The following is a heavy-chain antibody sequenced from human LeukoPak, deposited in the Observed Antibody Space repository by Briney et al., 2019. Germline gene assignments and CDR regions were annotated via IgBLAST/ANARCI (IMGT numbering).Heavy chain of an antibody. D-gene: IGHD3-3*01. CDR2: INHSGST. CDR1: GGSFSGYY. V-gene: IGHV4-34*01. J-gene: IGHJ4*02. Sequence: KASETLSLTCAVYGGSFSGYYWSWIRQPPGKGLEWIGEINHSGSTNYNPSLKSRVTISVDTSKNQFSLKLGSVTAADTAVYYCARGNHDFWSGYYSPFDYWGQGTLVTVSS. CDR3: ARGNHDFWSGYYSPFDY.